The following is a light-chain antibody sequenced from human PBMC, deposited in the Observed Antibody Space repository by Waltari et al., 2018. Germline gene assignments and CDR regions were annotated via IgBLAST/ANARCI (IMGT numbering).Light chain of an antibody. CDR3: LQYNTLVRT. J-gene: IGKJ1*01. V-gene: IGKV3-15*01. CDR1: QSVATK. Sequence: ETVMTQSPVTLSVSPGERAILSCRASQSVATKLAWYQQKPGQAPVLLIYGASTRATGIPSRFTGSGSGKEITLTISSLQSEDFAVYYCLQYNTLVRTFGQGTKVEIK. CDR2: GAS.